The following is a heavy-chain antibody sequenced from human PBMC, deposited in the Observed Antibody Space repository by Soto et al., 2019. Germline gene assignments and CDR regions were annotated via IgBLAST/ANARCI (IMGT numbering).Heavy chain of an antibody. Sequence: EVQLVESGGGLVQPGGSLRLSCAASGFTFSSYSMNWVRQAPGKGLEWVSHITCGSSTVYYADSVKGRFTISRDNAKNSLYLQMNSLRGEDTAVYYCAREGSGYDSCDYWGQGTLVTVSS. D-gene: IGHD5-12*01. CDR3: AREGSGYDSCDY. V-gene: IGHV3-48*01. CDR1: GFTFSSYS. CDR2: ITCGSSTV. J-gene: IGHJ4*02.